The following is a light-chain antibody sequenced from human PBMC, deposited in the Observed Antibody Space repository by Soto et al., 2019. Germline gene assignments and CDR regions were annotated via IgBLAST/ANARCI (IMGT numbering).Light chain of an antibody. J-gene: IGKJ1*01. V-gene: IGKV3-20*01. CDR1: QSVSSSY. CDR3: QQYGSSAT. Sequence: EIVLTQSPGTLSLSPGERATLSCRASQSVSSSYLAWYQQKPGQAPRLLIYGASSRATGIPDRFSGSGSGTDFTLTISRREPEDFAVYYCQQYGSSATFGQWTKVEIK. CDR2: GAS.